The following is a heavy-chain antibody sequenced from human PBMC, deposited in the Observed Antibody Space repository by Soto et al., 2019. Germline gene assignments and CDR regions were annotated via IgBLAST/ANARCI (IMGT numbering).Heavy chain of an antibody. CDR2: IVVGSGNT. J-gene: IGHJ4*02. D-gene: IGHD3-22*01. Sequence: GASVKVSCKASGFTFTSSAVQWVRQARRQRLEWIGWIVVGSGNTNYAQKFQERVTITRDMSTSTAYMELSSLRSEDTAVYYCAAEKAYDSNPTLDYWGQGTLVTVSS. CDR1: GFTFTSSA. V-gene: IGHV1-58*01. CDR3: AAEKAYDSNPTLDY.